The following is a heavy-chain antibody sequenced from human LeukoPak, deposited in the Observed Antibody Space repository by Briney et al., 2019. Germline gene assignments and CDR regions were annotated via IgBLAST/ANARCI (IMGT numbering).Heavy chain of an antibody. Sequence: SGGSLRLSCAASGFTFSSYGMHWVRQAPGKGLEWVAVISYDGSNKYYADSVKGRFTISRDNSKNTLYLQMNSLRAEDTAVYYCAKEGYYDSSGYPFDYWGQGTLVTVSS. CDR3: AKEGYYDSSGYPFDY. V-gene: IGHV3-30*18. J-gene: IGHJ4*02. CDR2: ISYDGSNK. D-gene: IGHD3-22*01. CDR1: GFTFSSYG.